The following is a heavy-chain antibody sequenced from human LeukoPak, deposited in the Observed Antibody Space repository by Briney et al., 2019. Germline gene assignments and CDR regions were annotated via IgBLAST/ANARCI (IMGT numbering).Heavy chain of an antibody. CDR1: GYIFTGYD. J-gene: IGHJ4*02. Sequence: ASVKVSCKASGYIFTGYDMHCVRQAPGQGLEWMGWINPNSGGTNYAQKFQGRVTMTRDTSISTAYMELSRLRSDDTAVYYCAKVTVATILNYYDSSGAFDYWGQGTLVTVSS. CDR3: AKVTVATILNYYDSSGAFDY. V-gene: IGHV1-2*02. D-gene: IGHD3-22*01. CDR2: INPNSGGT.